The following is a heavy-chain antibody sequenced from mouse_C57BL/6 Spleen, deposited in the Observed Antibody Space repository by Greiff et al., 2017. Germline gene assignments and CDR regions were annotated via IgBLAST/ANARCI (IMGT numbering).Heavy chain of an antibody. V-gene: IGHV1-74*01. CDR1: GFTFTGYC. CDR2: IDPDDGDT. CDR3: AGAGGYSVSWFDY. D-gene: IGHD2-3*01. Sequence: QVQLQQPGAELVKPGASVKLSCTASGFTFTGYCMHWVKQRPGQGLEWIGRIDPDDGDTNYTPKFQGKATLTVDTSSNTAYMQLRSLTSEDSAVFYCAGAGGYSVSWFDYWGQGTLVTVSA. J-gene: IGHJ3*01.